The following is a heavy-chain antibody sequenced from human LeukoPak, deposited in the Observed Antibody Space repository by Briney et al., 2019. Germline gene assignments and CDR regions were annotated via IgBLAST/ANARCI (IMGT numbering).Heavy chain of an antibody. J-gene: IGHJ5*02. CDR3: AKNNWFDP. Sequence: SETLSLTCAVYGGSFSDYYWSWIRQPPGKGLEWIGEINHNGATKYNPSLKSRVTISVDTSKNQFSLKLNSVTAADTAAYYCAKNNWFDPWGQGTLVTVSS. CDR2: INHNGAT. CDR1: GGSFSDYY. V-gene: IGHV4-34*01.